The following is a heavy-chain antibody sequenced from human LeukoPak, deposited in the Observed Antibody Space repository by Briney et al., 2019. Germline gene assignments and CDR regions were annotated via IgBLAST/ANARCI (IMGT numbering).Heavy chain of an antibody. CDR1: GGSINTGSYY. CDR2: IYASGST. Sequence: SETLSLTCTVSGGSINTGSYYWSWIRQPAGKGLEWIGRIYASGSTDYNPSLKSRVTISLDTSKNQFSLKLNSVTAADTAVYYCARKGDVWGKGTTVTVSS. J-gene: IGHJ6*04. CDR3: ARKGDV. V-gene: IGHV4-61*02.